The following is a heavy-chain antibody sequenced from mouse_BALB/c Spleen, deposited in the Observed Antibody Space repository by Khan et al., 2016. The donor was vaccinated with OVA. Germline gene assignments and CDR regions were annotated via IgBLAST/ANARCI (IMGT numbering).Heavy chain of an antibody. CDR3: ARSTYRYAFAS. V-gene: IGHV3-8*02. CDR2: MIYSGNT. D-gene: IGHD2-12*01. Sequence: EVKLQESGPSLVKPSQTLSLTCSVTGDSITSGYWSWIRKFPGNKLEYMGYMIYSGNTYYNPSLKSRISITRNKSRNQYYLQLTSVTTGDTGTDSCARSTYRYAFASLGHVTLVTVSA. J-gene: IGHJ3*01. CDR1: GDSITSGY.